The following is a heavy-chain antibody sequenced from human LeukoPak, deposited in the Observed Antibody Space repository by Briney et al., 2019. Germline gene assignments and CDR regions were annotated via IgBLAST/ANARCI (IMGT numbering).Heavy chain of an antibody. V-gene: IGHV3-7*01. CDR1: GFTFSSYW. CDR3: ARPRHSSGPLGGY. CDR2: IKQDGSEK. D-gene: IGHD3-22*01. J-gene: IGHJ4*02. Sequence: GGSLRLSCAASGFTFSSYWMSWVRQAPGKGLEWVANIKQDGSEKYYVDSVKGRFTISRDNAKNSLYLQMNSLRAEDTAVYHCARPRHSSGPLGGYWGQGTLVTVSS.